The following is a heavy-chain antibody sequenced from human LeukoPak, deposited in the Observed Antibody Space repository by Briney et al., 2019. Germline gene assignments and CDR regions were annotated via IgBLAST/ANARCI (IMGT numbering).Heavy chain of an antibody. D-gene: IGHD3-9*01. CDR1: GLTFSSYA. J-gene: IGHJ4*02. CDR3: AKFYDILTSYFDY. V-gene: IGHV3-23*01. CDR2: LSGGGGST. Sequence: GGSLRLSCAASGLTFSSYAMSWVRQSPGKGLEWVSGLSGGGGSTYYAYYTDSVKGRFTISRDNSKNTLYLEMNSLRAEDTAVYYCAKFYDILTSYFDYWGQGTLVTVSS.